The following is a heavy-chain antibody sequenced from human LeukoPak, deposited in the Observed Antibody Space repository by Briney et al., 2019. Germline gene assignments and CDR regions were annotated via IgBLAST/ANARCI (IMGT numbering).Heavy chain of an antibody. V-gene: IGHV3-23*01. CDR2: ISGSGGST. CDR1: GFTFSSYG. J-gene: IGHJ2*01. D-gene: IGHD4-17*01. Sequence: GGSLRLSCAASGFTFSSYGMSWVRQAPGKGLEWVSPISGSGGSTYYADSVKGRFTISRDNSKNTLYLQMNSLRAEDTAVYYCATPRDYGDYFWYFDLWGRGTLVTVSS. CDR3: ATPRDYGDYFWYFDL.